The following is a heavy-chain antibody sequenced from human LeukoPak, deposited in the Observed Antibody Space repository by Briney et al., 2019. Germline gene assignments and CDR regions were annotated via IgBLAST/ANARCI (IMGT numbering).Heavy chain of an antibody. CDR1: GGTFSCYT. J-gene: IGHJ3*02. D-gene: IGHD2-2*01. Sequence: ASVKVSCKASGGTFSCYTISWVRQAPGQGLEWMGRIIPILGIANYAQKFQGRVTITADKSTSTAYMELSSLRSEDTAVYYCARLHHADFHCSSTSCYSDAFDIWGQGTMVTVSS. V-gene: IGHV1-69*02. CDR2: IIPILGIA. CDR3: ARLHHADFHCSSTSCYSDAFDI.